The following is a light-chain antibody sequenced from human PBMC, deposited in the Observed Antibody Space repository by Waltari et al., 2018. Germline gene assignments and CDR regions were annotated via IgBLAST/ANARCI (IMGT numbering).Light chain of an antibody. Sequence: EIVLTQSPAILSFSPGERATLPCRASQSVGTYLAWYQQRPGPSPRLLIYDVSNRATGIPARFTGSGSETDFTLTSSSLQPEDFAVYYCQQRRNWPLTFGGGTRVQI. J-gene: IGKJ4*01. CDR1: QSVGTY. V-gene: IGKV3-11*01. CDR3: QQRRNWPLT. CDR2: DVS.